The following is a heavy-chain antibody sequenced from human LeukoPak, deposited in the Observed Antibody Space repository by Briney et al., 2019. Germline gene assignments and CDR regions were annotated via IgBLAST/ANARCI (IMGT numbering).Heavy chain of an antibody. D-gene: IGHD1/OR15-1a*01. CDR2: IHPDRSQI. CDR1: GFTFSNSW. J-gene: IGHJ4*02. V-gene: IGHV3-7*03. CDR3: ANGNSFDS. Sequence: PGGSLRLSCRASGFTFSNSWMSWVRQAPGKRPECVGNIHPDRSQIFYGASVTGRFTISRDNSDNSLFLQMNSLRAEDTAVYYCANGNSFDSWGQGTLVTVSS.